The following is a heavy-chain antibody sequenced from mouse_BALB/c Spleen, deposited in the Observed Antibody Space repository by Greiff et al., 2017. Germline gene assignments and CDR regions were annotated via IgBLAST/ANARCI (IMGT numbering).Heavy chain of an antibody. CDR3: ARKDGFHFDY. CDR2: INPSNGGT. CDR1: GYTFTSYY. Sequence: QVQLQQSGAELVKPGASVKLSCKASGYTFTSYYMYWVKQRPGQGLEWIGEINPSNGGTNFNEKFKSKATLTADKSSSTAYMQLSSLTSEDSAVYFCARKDGFHFDYWGQGTTLTVSS. V-gene: IGHV1-53*01. J-gene: IGHJ2*01. D-gene: IGHD2-3*01.